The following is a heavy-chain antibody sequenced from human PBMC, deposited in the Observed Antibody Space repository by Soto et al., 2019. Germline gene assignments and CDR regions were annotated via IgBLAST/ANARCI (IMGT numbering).Heavy chain of an antibody. CDR2: TKNKANSYTT. CDR3: VTCFSENALYHFDY. J-gene: IGHJ4*02. D-gene: IGHD3-16*01. V-gene: IGHV3-72*01. CDR1: GFTFNDHY. Sequence: EVQLEESGGGLVQPGGSLRLSCVVSGFTFNDHYMDWVRQAPGKGLEWVGRTKNKANSYTTEYAASVKGRFTISRDESTNSLYLQMNGLKTEDTAVYYCVTCFSENALYHFDYWGQGTLVTVSS.